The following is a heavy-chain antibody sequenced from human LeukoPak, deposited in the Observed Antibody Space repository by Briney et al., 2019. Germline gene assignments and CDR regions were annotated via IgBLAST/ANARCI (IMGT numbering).Heavy chain of an antibody. CDR2: IIPIFGTA. CDR1: GGTFSGYA. D-gene: IGHD3-9*01. CDR3: ARGYDILTGYSSNWFDP. Sequence: SVKVSCKASGGTFSGYAISWVRQAPGQGLEWMGGIIPIFGTANYAQKFQGRVTITADESTSTAYMELSSLRSEDTAVYYCARGYDILTGYSSNWFDPGAREPWSPSPQ. J-gene: IGHJ5*02. V-gene: IGHV1-69*13.